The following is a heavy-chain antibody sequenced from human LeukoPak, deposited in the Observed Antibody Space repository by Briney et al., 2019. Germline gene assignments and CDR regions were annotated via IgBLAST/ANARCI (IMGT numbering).Heavy chain of an antibody. V-gene: IGHV4-34*01. Sequence: SETLSLTCAVYGGSFSGYYWSWIRQPPGKGLEWIGETNHSGSTNYNPSLKSRVTISVDTSKNQFSLKLSSVTAADTAVYYCAREIAVAGTAYYGMDVWGQGTTVTVSS. CDR3: AREIAVAGTAYYGMDV. D-gene: IGHD6-19*01. CDR2: TNHSGST. CDR1: GGSFSGYY. J-gene: IGHJ6*02.